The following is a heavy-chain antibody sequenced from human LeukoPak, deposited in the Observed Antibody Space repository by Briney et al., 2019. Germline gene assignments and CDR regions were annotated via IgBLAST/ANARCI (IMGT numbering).Heavy chain of an antibody. Sequence: GGSLRLSCAASGFTFDDYTMHWVRQAPGKGLEWVSYISSSGSTIYYADSVKGRFTISRDNSKNTLYLQMNSLRAEDTAVYYCAKDLDYYDSSGSFDYWGQGTLVTVSS. CDR3: AKDLDYYDSSGSFDY. V-gene: IGHV3-48*01. CDR1: GFTFDDYT. CDR2: ISSSGSTI. J-gene: IGHJ4*02. D-gene: IGHD3-22*01.